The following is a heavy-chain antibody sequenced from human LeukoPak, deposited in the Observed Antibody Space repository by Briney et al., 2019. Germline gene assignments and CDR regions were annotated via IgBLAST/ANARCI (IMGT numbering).Heavy chain of an antibody. CDR2: ISGSGRST. CDR3: AKDNKAAAFDY. J-gene: IGHJ4*02. D-gene: IGHD6-13*01. Sequence: GGSLRLSCAASGFTFSSFAMSWVRQAPGKGLEWVSAISGSGRSTYYADSVKGRYTIARDNSKNTLYLQMNSLRAEDTAIYYCAKDNKAAAFDYWGQGTLVTVSS. CDR1: GFTFSSFA. V-gene: IGHV3-23*01.